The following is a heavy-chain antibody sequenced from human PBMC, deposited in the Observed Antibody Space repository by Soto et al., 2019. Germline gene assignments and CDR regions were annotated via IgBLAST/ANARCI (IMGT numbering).Heavy chain of an antibody. V-gene: IGHV3-21*01. D-gene: IGHD3-10*01. J-gene: IGHJ6*02. CDR1: GFTFSSYS. CDR2: ISSSSSYI. Sequence: EVQLVESGGGLVKPGGSLRLSCAASGFTFSSYSMNWVRQAPGKGLEWVSSISSSSSYIYYADSVKGRFTISRDNAKNSLYLQMNSLRADDTAVYYCASDLLVRGVIGYYYYGMDVWGQGTTVTVSS. CDR3: ASDLLVRGVIGYYYYGMDV.